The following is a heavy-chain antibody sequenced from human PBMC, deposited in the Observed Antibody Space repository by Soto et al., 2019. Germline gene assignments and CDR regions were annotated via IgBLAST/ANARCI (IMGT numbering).Heavy chain of an antibody. CDR2: INPNSGGT. D-gene: IGHD6-13*01. CDR1: GYTFTGYY. Sequence: ASVKVSCKASGYTFTGYYMHWVRQAPGQGLEWMGWINPNSGGTNYAQKSQGRVTMTRDTSISTAYMELSRLRSDDTAVYYCARGEVAAAGTFWFDPWGQGTLVTVSS. V-gene: IGHV1-2*02. CDR3: ARGEVAAAGTFWFDP. J-gene: IGHJ5*02.